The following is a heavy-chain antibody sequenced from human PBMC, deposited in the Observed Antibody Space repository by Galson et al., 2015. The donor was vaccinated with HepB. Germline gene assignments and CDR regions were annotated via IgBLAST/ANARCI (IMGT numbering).Heavy chain of an antibody. Sequence: SVKVSCKASGYTFTSYGISWVRQAPGQGLEWMGWISAYNGNTNYAQKLQGRVTMTTDTSTSTAYMELRSLRSDDTAVYYCARDNGSSSWYYYYYGMDVWGQGTTVTVSS. CDR1: GYTFTSYG. CDR2: ISAYNGNT. CDR3: ARDNGSSSWYYYYYGMDV. V-gene: IGHV1-18*04. D-gene: IGHD6-13*01. J-gene: IGHJ6*02.